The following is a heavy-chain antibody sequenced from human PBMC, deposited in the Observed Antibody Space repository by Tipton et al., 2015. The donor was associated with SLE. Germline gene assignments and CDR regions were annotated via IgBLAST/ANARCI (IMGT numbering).Heavy chain of an antibody. Sequence: QLVQSGAEVKKPGASVKVSCKASGYTFTGYYMHWVRQAPGQGLEWMGRINPNSGGTNYAQNFQAWVTMTRDTSISTAYMELSRLRSDDTAVYYCARDPKLTIFGVVDYYFDYWGQGTLVTVSS. CDR1: GYTFTGYY. CDR3: ARDPKLTIFGVVDYYFDY. J-gene: IGHJ4*02. D-gene: IGHD3-3*02. V-gene: IGHV1-2*04. CDR2: INPNSGGT.